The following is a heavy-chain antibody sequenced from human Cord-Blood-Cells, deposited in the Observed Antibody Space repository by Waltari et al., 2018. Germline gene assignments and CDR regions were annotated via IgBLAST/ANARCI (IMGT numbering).Heavy chain of an antibody. CDR3: ARSRGQQLVLGYYYYYYMDV. Sequence: QVQLVQSGAEVKKPWSSVKVSCKASGGTFSSYAISWVRQAPGQGLEWMGGIIPILGIANYAQKFQGRVTITADKSTSTAYMELSSLRSEDTAVYYCARSRGQQLVLGYYYYYYMDVWGKGTTVTVSS. V-gene: IGHV1-69*10. J-gene: IGHJ6*03. CDR1: GGTFSSYA. CDR2: IIPILGIA. D-gene: IGHD6-13*01.